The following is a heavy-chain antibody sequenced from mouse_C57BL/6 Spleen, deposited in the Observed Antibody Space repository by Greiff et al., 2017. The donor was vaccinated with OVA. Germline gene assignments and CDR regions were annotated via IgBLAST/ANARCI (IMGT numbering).Heavy chain of an antibody. CDR3: APYYSNSMDY. CDR1: GYTFTSYW. V-gene: IGHV1-50*01. CDR2: IDPSDSYT. D-gene: IGHD2-5*01. J-gene: IGHJ4*01. Sequence: VQLQQPGAELVKPGASVKLSCKASGYTFTSYWMQWVKQRPGQGLEWIGEIDPSDSYTNYNQKFKGKATLTVDTSSSTAYMQLSSLTSEDSAVYYCAPYYSNSMDYWGQGTSVTVSS.